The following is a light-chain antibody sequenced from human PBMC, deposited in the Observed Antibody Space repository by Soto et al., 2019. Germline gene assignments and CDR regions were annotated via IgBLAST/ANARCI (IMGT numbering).Light chain of an antibody. Sequence: QSVLTQPPSVSGAPGQRVTISCTRSSSNIGAGYDVHWYQQLPGTAPKLLIYGNSNRPSGVPDRFSGSKSGTSASLAITGLQAEDGADYYCQSYDSSLSGSWVFGGGTKLTVL. V-gene: IGLV1-40*01. J-gene: IGLJ3*02. CDR1: SSNIGAGYD. CDR2: GNS. CDR3: QSYDSSLSGSWV.